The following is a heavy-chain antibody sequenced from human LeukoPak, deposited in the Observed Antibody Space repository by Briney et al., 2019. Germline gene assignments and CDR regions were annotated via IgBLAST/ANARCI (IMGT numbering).Heavy chain of an antibody. Sequence: PSETLSLTCTVSRGSISGYSWSWIRQSPGGGLEWIGYIYYSGDTAYNPSLRSRVTLSVDTSKNQFSLKLSSVTAADTAVYYCARVYYSNSYDYWYFDLWGRGTLVTVSS. D-gene: IGHD6-13*01. CDR2: IYYSGDT. CDR3: ARVYYSNSYDYWYFDL. CDR1: RGSISGYS. J-gene: IGHJ2*01. V-gene: IGHV4-59*01.